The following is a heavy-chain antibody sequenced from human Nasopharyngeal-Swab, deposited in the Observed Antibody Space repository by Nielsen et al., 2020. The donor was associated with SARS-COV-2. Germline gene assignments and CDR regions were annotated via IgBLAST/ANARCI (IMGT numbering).Heavy chain of an antibody. CDR1: GFTFRSYS. CDR3: ARDEQLAYGMDV. V-gene: IGHV3-21*01. J-gene: IGHJ6*02. Sequence: GESLKISCSASGFTFRSYSLNWVRQAPGKGLEWVSSISSSSSYIYYADSVKGRFTISRDNAKNSLYLQMNSLRAEDTAVYYCARDEQLAYGMDVWGQGTTVTVSS. D-gene: IGHD6-6*01. CDR2: ISSSSSYI.